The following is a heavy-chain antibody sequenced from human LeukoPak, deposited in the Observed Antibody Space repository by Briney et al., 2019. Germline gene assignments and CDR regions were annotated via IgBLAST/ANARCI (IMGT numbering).Heavy chain of an antibody. V-gene: IGHV4-34*01. D-gene: IGHD5-24*01. CDR3: VRHARDGYNYVEY. Sequence: SETLSLTCAVYGESFSGYYWSWIRQPPGKGLEWIGEINHRGRTNYNPSLKSRATMSVDTSKNQFSLKLSSVTAADTAVYYCVRHARDGYNYVEYWGQGALVTVSS. J-gene: IGHJ4*02. CDR2: INHRGRT. CDR1: GESFSGYY.